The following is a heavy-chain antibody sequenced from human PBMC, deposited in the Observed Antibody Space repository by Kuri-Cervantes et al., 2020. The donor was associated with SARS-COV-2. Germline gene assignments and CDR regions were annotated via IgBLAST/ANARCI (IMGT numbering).Heavy chain of an antibody. V-gene: IGHV4-39*07. J-gene: IGHJ6*02. Sequence: LRLSCTVSGGSISSSSYYWGWIRQPPGKGLEWIGSIYYSGSTNYNPSLKSRVTISVDTSKNQFSLKLSSVTAADTAVYYCARALYSNYEVYYYYGMDVWGQGTTVTVSS. CDR2: IYYSGST. D-gene: IGHD4-11*01. CDR1: GGSISSSSYY. CDR3: ARALYSNYEVYYYYGMDV.